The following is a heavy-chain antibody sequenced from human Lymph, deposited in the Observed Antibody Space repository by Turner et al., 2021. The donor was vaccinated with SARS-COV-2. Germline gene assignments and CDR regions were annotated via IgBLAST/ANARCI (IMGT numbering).Heavy chain of an antibody. CDR2: MNPNSGNT. CDR1: GSTFTSYD. V-gene: IGHV1-8*01. Sequence: QGQLVQSGSEVKKPWASVKVSCKASGSTFTSYDINWVRQATGQGLEWMGWMNPNSGNTGYAQKFQGRVTMTRNTSISTAYMELSSLRSEDTAVYYCARAAQLTVWFDPWGQGTLVTVSS. CDR3: ARAAQLTVWFDP. D-gene: IGHD3-9*01. J-gene: IGHJ5*02.